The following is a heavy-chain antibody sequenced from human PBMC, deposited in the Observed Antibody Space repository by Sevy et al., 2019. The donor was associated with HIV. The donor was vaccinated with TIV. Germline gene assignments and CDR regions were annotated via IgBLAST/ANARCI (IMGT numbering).Heavy chain of an antibody. CDR2: IYHSGST. CDR1: GYSISSGYY. D-gene: IGHD6-19*01. V-gene: IGHV4-38-2*02. J-gene: IGHJ4*02. CDR3: SRERAVALAVDY. Sequence: SETLSLTCTVSGYSISSGYYWGWIRQPPGKGLEWIGSIYHSGSTYYNPSLKSRVTISVDTSKNQFSLKLSSVTAADTAVYYWSRERAVALAVDYWGQGTLVTVSS.